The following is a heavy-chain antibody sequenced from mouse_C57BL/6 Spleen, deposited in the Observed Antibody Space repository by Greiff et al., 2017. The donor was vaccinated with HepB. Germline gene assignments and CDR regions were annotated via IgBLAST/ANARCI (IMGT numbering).Heavy chain of an antibody. V-gene: IGHV1-76*01. CDR2: IYPGSGNT. Sequence: VKVVESGAELVRPGASVKLSCKASGYTFTDYYINWVKQRPGQGLEWIARIYPGSGNTYYNEKFKGKATLTAEKSSSTAYMQLSSLTSEDSAVYFCARGIYYGNYYYAMDYWGQGTSVTVSS. CDR1: GYTFTDYY. CDR3: ARGIYYGNYYYAMDY. J-gene: IGHJ4*01. D-gene: IGHD2-1*01.